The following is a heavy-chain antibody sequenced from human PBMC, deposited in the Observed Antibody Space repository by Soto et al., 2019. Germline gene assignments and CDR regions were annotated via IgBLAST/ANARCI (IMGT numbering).Heavy chain of an antibody. CDR1: GFNFSGYG. Sequence: QVQLLESGGGVVQPGGSLRLSCEVSGFNFSGYGMNWVRQAPGKGLEWVAFSSIDGVNKYNAESVKGRFIISRDNSKNTLYLQMNSLREGDTGVYYCARARRSSSWTTNAWGPGTLVTVSS. CDR2: SSIDGVNK. CDR3: ARARRSSSWTTNA. J-gene: IGHJ5*02. V-gene: IGHV3-30*05. D-gene: IGHD6-6*01.